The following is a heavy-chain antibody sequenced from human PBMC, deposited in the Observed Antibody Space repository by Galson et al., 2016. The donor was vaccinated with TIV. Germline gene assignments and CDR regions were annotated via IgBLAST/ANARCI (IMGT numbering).Heavy chain of an antibody. CDR2: TFYRSKWYN. Sequence: CAISGDSVSSNSAAWNWLRQSPSRGLEWLGRTFYRSKWYNDYAPSVKSRITINPDTSKNQFSLQQNSVTPEDTAVYYCARATPSVFGIIMTLDSWGQGTLVTVSS. CDR1: GDSVSSNSAA. V-gene: IGHV6-1*01. CDR3: ARATPSVFGIIMTLDS. J-gene: IGHJ4*02. D-gene: IGHD3-16*01.